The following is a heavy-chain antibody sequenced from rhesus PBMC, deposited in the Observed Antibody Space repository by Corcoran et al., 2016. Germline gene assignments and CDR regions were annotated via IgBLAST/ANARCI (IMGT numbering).Heavy chain of an antibody. CDR1: GYSFTGSW. CDR2: LYPGDSST. CDR3: AKKAPGYRPSYYFDY. V-gene: IGHV5-43*01. D-gene: IGHD5-12*01. J-gene: IGHJ4*01. Sequence: EVQLVQSGAEVKRPGESLRISCKTSGYSFTGSWISWVGRMAGKGLEWMGGLYPGDSSTRTHPSLQGHVTNPADKSIRPTYLQWSRLKASDTATYYCAKKAPGYRPSYYFDYWGQGVLVTVSS.